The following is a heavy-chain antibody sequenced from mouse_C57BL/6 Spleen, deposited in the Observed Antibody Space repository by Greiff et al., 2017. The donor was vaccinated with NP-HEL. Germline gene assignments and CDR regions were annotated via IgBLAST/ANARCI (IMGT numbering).Heavy chain of an antibody. Sequence: VQLQQSGPGLVAPSQSLSITCTVSGFSLTSYGVSWVRQPPGKGLEWLGVIWGDGSTNYHSALISRLSISKDNSKSQVFLKLNSLQTDDTATYYCAKSAMMVTPPYAAMDYWGQGTSVTVSS. V-gene: IGHV2-3*01. D-gene: IGHD2-3*01. CDR1: GFSLTSYG. CDR3: AKSAMMVTPPYAAMDY. J-gene: IGHJ4*01. CDR2: IWGDGST.